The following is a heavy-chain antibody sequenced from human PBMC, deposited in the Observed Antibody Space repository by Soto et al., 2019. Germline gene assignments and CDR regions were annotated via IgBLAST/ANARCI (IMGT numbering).Heavy chain of an antibody. CDR2: ISGSGGST. V-gene: IGHV3-23*01. CDR1: GFTFSSYA. D-gene: IGHD6-19*01. J-gene: IGHJ4*02. CDR3: AKDWSSSGWYYFDY. Sequence: GGSLRLSCAASGFTFSSYAMSWVRQAPGKGLEWVSAISGSGGSTYYADSVKGRFTISRDNSKNTLYLQMNSRRAEDTAVYYCAKDWSSSGWYYFDYWGQGTLVTVSS.